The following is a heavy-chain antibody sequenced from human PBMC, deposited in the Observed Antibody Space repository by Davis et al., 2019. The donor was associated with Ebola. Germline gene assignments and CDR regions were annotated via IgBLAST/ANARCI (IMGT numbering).Heavy chain of an antibody. CDR3: ARLPIMTRATVTIHPWVDY. CDR2: IYPGDSDT. Sequence: GESLKISCKGSGYSFTSYWIGWVRQMPGKGLEWMGIIYPGDSDTRYSPSFQGQVTISADKSISTAYLQWSSLKASDTAMYYCARLPIMTRATVTIHPWVDYWGQGTLVTVSS. J-gene: IGHJ4*02. D-gene: IGHD4-17*01. CDR1: GYSFTSYW. V-gene: IGHV5-51*01.